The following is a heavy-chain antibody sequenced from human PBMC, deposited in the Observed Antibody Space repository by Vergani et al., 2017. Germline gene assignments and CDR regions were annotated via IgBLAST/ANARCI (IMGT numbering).Heavy chain of an antibody. D-gene: IGHD3-16*01. V-gene: IGHV4-4*01. J-gene: IGHJ4*02. Sequence: QVQLEESGGGVVQPGRSLRLSCAASGFSFSSFGFHWVRQAPGKGLQWIGEIHRSRSTNYNPSLRRRVTISLDKSKNQFSLKLTSVTAADTAVYFCASNPRLGGDVVDSWGQGTLVTVSS. CDR3: ASNPRLGGDVVDS. CDR2: IHRSRST. CDR1: GFSFSSFGF.